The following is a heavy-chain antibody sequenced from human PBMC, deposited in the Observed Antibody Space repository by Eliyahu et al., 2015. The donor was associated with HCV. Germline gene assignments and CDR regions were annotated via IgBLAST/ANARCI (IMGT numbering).Heavy chain of an antibody. CDR2: ISSSSSYI. V-gene: IGHV3-21*01. J-gene: IGHJ4*02. CDR1: GFTFSSYS. D-gene: IGHD1-26*01. CDR3: ARVGQSYYGWYYFDY. Sequence: EVQLVEPGGGLVKPGGSLRLSCAASGFTFSSYSMNWVRQAPGKGLEWVSSISSSSSYIYYADSVKGRFTISRDNAKNSLYLQMNSLRAEDTAVYYCARVGQSYYGWYYFDYWGQGTLVTVSS.